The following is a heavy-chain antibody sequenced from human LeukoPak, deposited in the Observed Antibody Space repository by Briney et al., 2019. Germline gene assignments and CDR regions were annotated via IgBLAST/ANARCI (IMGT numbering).Heavy chain of an antibody. CDR1: GYTFTSYD. D-gene: IGHD6-19*01. J-gene: IGHJ4*02. Sequence: ASVKVSCKASGYTFTSYDINWVRQATGQGLEWMGWMNPNSGNTAYAQKFRGRLTMTRDMSATTFYMELSSLRSEDTALYYCARAAPGGGGWYYFDTWGQGTPVTVS. V-gene: IGHV1-8*01. CDR3: ARAAPGGGGWYYFDT. CDR2: MNPNSGNT.